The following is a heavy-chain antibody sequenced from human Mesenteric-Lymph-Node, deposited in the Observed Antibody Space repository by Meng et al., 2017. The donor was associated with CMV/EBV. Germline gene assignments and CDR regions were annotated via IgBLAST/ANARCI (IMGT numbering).Heavy chain of an antibody. Sequence: SETLSLTCSVSGGSISSSSYYWGWIRQPPGKGLEWIASIYYSGSTHYNPPLKSRVTMSVDTSKNQFSLKLSSVTAADTAVYYCARSPLFDFWSGYYFDYWGQGALVTVSS. CDR2: IYYSGST. CDR3: ARSPLFDFWSGYYFDY. V-gene: IGHV4-39*07. J-gene: IGHJ4*02. CDR1: GGSISSSSYY. D-gene: IGHD3-3*01.